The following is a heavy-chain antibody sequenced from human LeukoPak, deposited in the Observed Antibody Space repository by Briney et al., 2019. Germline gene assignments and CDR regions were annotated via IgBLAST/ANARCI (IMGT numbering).Heavy chain of an antibody. CDR2: IRYDGRNK. Sequence: PGGSLRLSCAASGFTFSTYGMHWVRQAPGKGLEWVAFIRYDGRNKYYADSVKGRFTISRDNSKNTLCLQMNSLRAEDTAVYYCAKGGSTYYYDSSEWDYWGQGTLVTVSS. CDR3: AKGGSTYYYDSSEWDY. D-gene: IGHD3-22*01. CDR1: GFTFSTYG. V-gene: IGHV3-30*02. J-gene: IGHJ4*02.